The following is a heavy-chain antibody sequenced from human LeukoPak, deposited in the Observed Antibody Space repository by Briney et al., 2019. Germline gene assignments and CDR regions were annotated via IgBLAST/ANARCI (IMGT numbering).Heavy chain of an antibody. D-gene: IGHD2-21*01. CDR2: IYYSGTT. CDR3: ARGVVIAPQTFDY. V-gene: IGHV4-59*02. Sequence: SGTLSLTCPVSGASVSSIYWSWIRQPPGKGREGIGYIYYSGTTNYNPSLKSRVTISVDTTKSQFSLQLSSVTAADTAVYYCARGVVIAPQTFDYWGQGILVTVSS. CDR1: GASVSSIY. J-gene: IGHJ4*02.